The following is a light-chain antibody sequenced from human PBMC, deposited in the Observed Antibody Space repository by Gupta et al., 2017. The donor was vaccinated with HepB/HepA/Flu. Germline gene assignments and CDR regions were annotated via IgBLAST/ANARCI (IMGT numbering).Light chain of an antibody. Sequence: DIQMTQSPSSLSASVGDRVTITCRANQIINRYLNWYQQKPGKAPKLLIYGASSLQSGVPSRFSGSGSGTDFTLTISSLQPEDFATYYCQQSYTTPFAFGPGTKVDIK. CDR3: QQSYTTPFA. J-gene: IGKJ3*01. CDR2: GAS. V-gene: IGKV1-39*01. CDR1: QIINRY.